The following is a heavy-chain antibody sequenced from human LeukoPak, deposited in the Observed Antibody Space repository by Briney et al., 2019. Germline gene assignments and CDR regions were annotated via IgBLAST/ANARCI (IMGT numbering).Heavy chain of an antibody. V-gene: IGHV3-48*03. Sequence: PGGSLRLSCAASGFTFSSYEMNWVRQAPGKGLEWVSYISSSGSTIYYADSVKGRFTISGDNAKNSLYLQMNSLRAEDTAVYYCAREGGPYRPLDYSGQGTLVTVSS. J-gene: IGHJ4*02. CDR3: AREGGPYRPLDY. CDR1: GFTFSSYE. CDR2: ISSSGSTI.